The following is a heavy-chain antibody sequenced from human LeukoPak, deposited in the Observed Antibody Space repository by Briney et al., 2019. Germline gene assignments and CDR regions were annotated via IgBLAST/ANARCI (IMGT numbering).Heavy chain of an antibody. J-gene: IGHJ6*02. V-gene: IGHV3-48*03. CDR3: ARDTRAYCGGDCYMYSGMDV. D-gene: IGHD2-21*02. Sequence: GGSLRLSCAASGFTFSSYEMNWVRQAPGKGLEWVSYISSSGSITYYAESVKGRFTISRDNAKNSLYLQMNSLRAEDTAVYYCARDTRAYCGGDCYMYSGMDVWGQGTTVTVSS. CDR1: GFTFSSYE. CDR2: ISSSGSIT.